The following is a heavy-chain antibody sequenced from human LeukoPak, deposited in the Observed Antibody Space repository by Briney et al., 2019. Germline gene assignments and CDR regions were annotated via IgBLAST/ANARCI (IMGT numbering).Heavy chain of an antibody. CDR1: GFTFSTYS. CDR3: ARERVAPPDY. CDR2: ISNSGSYI. V-gene: IGHV3-21*01. Sequence: KPGGSLRLSCAASGFTFSTYSMNWVRQAPGKGLEWVSSISNSGSYIYYADAVKGRFTISRDNAKNSLYLQMTSLRAEDTAVYYCARERVAPPDYWGQGTLVTVSS. D-gene: IGHD3-3*01. J-gene: IGHJ4*02.